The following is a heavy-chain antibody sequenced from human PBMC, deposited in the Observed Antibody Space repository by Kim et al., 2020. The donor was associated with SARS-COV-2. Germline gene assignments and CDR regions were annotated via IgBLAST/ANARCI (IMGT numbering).Heavy chain of an antibody. D-gene: IGHD3-22*01. CDR2: IYYSGST. CDR1: GGSISSGGYY. Sequence: SETLSLTCTVSGGSISSGGYYWSWIRQHPGKGLEWIGYIYYSGSTYYNPSLKSRVTISVDTSKNQFSLKLSSVTAADTAVYYCARALSITMIVVVINAFDIWGPGTMVTVSS. V-gene: IGHV4-31*03. CDR3: ARALSITMIVVVINAFDI. J-gene: IGHJ3*02.